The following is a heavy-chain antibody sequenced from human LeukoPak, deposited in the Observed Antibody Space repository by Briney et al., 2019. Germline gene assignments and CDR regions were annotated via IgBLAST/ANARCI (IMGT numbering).Heavy chain of an antibody. CDR3: ARDQRIAAAGYYYYGMDV. D-gene: IGHD6-13*01. CDR1: GFTFSSYS. Sequence: GGSLRLSCAASGFTFSSYSMNWVRQAPGKGLEWVSSISSSSSYIYYADSVKGRFTISRDNAKNSLYLQMNSLRAEDTAVYYCARDQRIAAAGYYYYGMDVWGQGTTVTVSS. V-gene: IGHV3-21*01. J-gene: IGHJ6*02. CDR2: ISSSSSYI.